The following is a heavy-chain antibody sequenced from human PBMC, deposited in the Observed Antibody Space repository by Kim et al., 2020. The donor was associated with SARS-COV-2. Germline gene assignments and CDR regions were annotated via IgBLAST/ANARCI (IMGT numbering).Heavy chain of an antibody. CDR1: GYTFTSYY. CDR3: ARDSVLRFLEWLPKGYMDV. CDR2: INPSGGST. J-gene: IGHJ6*03. V-gene: IGHV1-46*01. Sequence: ASVKVSCKASGYTFTSYYMHWVRQAPGQGLEWMGIINPSGGSTSYAQKFQGRVTMTRDTSTSTVYMELSSLRSEDTAVYYCARDSVLRFLEWLPKGYMDVWGKGTTVTVSS. D-gene: IGHD3-3*01.